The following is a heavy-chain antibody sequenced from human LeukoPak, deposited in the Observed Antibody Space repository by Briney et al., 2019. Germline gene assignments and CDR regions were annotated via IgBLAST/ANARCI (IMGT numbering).Heavy chain of an antibody. CDR3: ARTPRAVVPAAHADY. D-gene: IGHD2-2*01. Sequence: GGSLRLSCAASGFTFSDYYMSWIRQAPGKGLEWVSYISSSGSTIYYADSVKGRFTISRDNAKNSLYLQMNSLRAEDTAVYYCARTPRAVVPAAHADYWGQGTLVSVSS. V-gene: IGHV3-11*04. J-gene: IGHJ4*02. CDR2: ISSSGSTI. CDR1: GFTFSDYY.